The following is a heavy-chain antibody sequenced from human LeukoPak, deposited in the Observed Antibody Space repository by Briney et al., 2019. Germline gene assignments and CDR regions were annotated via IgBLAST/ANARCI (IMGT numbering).Heavy chain of an antibody. Sequence: GGSLRLSCAPSGFTFSGYWMTWVRQAPGKGLEWVANINQDGSEKYSVDSVKGRFTISRENAKNSLYLQMNSLRAEDTAVYYCARDNSLYGMDVWGQGTTVTVSS. J-gene: IGHJ6*02. CDR3: ARDNSLYGMDV. CDR1: GFTFSGYW. CDR2: INQDGSEK. V-gene: IGHV3-7*05. D-gene: IGHD2/OR15-2a*01.